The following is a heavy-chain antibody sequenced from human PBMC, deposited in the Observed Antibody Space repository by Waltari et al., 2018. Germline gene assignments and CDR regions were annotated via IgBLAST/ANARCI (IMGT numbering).Heavy chain of an antibody. Sequence: QVQLQESGPGLVKPSQTLSLTCTVSGGSISSGSYYWSWIRQPAGKGLEWIGRIYTSGSTNYNPSLKSRVTISVDTSKNQFSLKLSSVTAADTAVYYCARGGYCSGGSCYSSYYYYMDVWGKGTTVTVSS. CDR2: IYTSGST. J-gene: IGHJ6*03. CDR1: GGSISSGSYY. D-gene: IGHD2-15*01. CDR3: ARGGYCSGGSCYSSYYYYMDV. V-gene: IGHV4-61*02.